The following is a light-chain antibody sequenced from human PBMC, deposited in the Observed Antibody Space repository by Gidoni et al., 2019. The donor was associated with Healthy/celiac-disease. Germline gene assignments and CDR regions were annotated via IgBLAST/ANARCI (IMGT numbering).Light chain of an antibody. V-gene: IGKV4-1*01. CDR2: WAS. J-gene: IGKJ1*01. CDR1: QSVLYSSNNKNY. CDR3: QQYYSTPTWT. Sequence: DIVMTQSPDSLAVSLGDRATINCKSSQSVLYSSNNKNYLAWYQQKQGQPPKLLIYWASTRESGVPDRFSGSGAGTDLTLTISSLQAEDVAVYYCQQYYSTPTWTFXQXTKVEIK.